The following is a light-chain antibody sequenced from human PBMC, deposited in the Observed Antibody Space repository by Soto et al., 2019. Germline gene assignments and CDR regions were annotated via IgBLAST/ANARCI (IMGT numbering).Light chain of an antibody. CDR2: AAS. Sequence: DIQMTQSPSSLSASVGDRVTITCRASQAIYNYLAWYQQKPGKVPTLLISAASTLQSGVPSRFSGSGSGTDFTLTISSLQPEDVATYYCHTFSPVPTFGGRTKVEI. CDR1: QAIYNY. J-gene: IGKJ4*01. CDR3: HTFSPVPT. V-gene: IGKV1-27*01.